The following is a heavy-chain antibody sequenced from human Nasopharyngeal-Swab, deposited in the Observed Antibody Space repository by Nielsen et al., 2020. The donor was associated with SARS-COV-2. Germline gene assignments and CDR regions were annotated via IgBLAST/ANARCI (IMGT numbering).Heavy chain of an antibody. V-gene: IGHV7-4-1*02. CDR1: GYTFSNYV. CDR3: ARGIPAAENWFDP. J-gene: IGHJ5*02. D-gene: IGHD2-2*01. CDR2: IDTNTGNP. Sequence: ASVKVSCKASGYTFSNYVMNWVRQTPGQELEWMGWIDTNTGNPTYAPGFTGRFVFSLDTSVRTAYLQISSLKAEDTAVYYCARGIPAAENWFDPWGQGTLVTVSS.